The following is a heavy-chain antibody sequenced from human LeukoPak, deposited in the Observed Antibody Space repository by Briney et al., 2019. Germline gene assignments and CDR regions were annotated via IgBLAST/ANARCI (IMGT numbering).Heavy chain of an antibody. CDR1: GGTFSSYA. V-gene: IGHV1-69*13. CDR2: ITPIFGTA. J-gene: IGHJ4*02. D-gene: IGHD5-18*01. CDR3: ASYFTTDTAMVLGN. Sequence: ASVKVSCKASGGTFSSYAISWVRQAPGQGLEWMGGITPIFGTANYAQKFQGRVTITADESTSTAYMELSSLRSEDTAVYYCASYFTTDTAMVLGNWGQGTLVTVSS.